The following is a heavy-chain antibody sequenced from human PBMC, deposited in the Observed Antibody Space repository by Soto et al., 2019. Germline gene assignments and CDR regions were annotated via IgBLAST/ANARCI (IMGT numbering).Heavy chain of an antibody. V-gene: IGHV4-34*01. CDR2: INHSGST. CDR1: GGSFSGYY. D-gene: IGHD2-2*01. Sequence: SETLSLTCAVYGGSFSGYYWSWIRQPPGKGLEWIGEINHSGSTNYNPSLKSRVTISVDTSKNQFSLKLSSVTAADTAVYYCARGGGTEYCSSTSCYRSDYYYGMDVWGQGTTVTVSS. J-gene: IGHJ6*02. CDR3: ARGGGTEYCSSTSCYRSDYYYGMDV.